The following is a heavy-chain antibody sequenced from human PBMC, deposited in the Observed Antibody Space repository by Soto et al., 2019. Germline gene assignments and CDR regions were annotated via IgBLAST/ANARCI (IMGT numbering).Heavy chain of an antibody. Sequence: SLTLSCAASGFTFDDYSTDWVRHAPGKGLEWVSGVSWNSGSVGYADSVKGRFTISRDNAKNSLYLQMNSLRAEDTALYYCAKAVGYRSGGELEYFDYWGQGTLVTVSS. CDR3: AKAVGYRSGGELEYFDY. D-gene: IGHD5-18*01. CDR1: GFTFDDYS. J-gene: IGHJ4*02. CDR2: VSWNSGSV. V-gene: IGHV3-9*01.